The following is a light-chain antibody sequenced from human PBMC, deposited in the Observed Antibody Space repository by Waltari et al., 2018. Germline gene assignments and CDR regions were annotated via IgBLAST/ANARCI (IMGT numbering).Light chain of an antibody. V-gene: IGLV2-11*01. CDR2: DVS. CDR1: SSDVGGYNY. CDR3: CSYAGSYTWV. Sequence: QSALTHPRPVSGSPGQSVTISCTGTSSDVGGYNYVSWYQQHPGKAPKLMIYDVSKRPSGVPDRFSGSKSGNTASLTISGLQAEDEADYYCCSYAGSYTWVFGGGTKLTVL. J-gene: IGLJ3*02.